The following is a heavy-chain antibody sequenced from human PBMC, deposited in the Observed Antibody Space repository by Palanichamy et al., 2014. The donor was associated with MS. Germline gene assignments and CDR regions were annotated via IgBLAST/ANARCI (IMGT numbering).Heavy chain of an antibody. CDR1: GGSISSYY. CDR2: IYYSGST. Sequence: QVQLQDRGPGLVKPSETLSLTCTVSGGSISSYYWSWIRQPPGKGLEWIAYIYYSGSTNYNPSLKSRVTISLDTSKNRFSLKLRSVSAADTAVYYCAREDYGRHAFDIWGQGTMVTVSS. D-gene: IGHD4-17*01. V-gene: IGHV4-59*01. J-gene: IGHJ3*02. CDR3: AREDYGRHAFDI.